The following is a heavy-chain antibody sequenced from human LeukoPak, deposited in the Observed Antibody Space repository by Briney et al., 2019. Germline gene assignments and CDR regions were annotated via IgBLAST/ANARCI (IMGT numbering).Heavy chain of an antibody. V-gene: IGHV3-48*01. J-gene: IGHJ4*02. CDR3: AKDRNYGYVWGSYPPALYSDY. CDR2: ISSSSSTI. D-gene: IGHD3-16*02. CDR1: GFTFSSYS. Sequence: GGSLRLSCAASGFTFSSYSMNWVRQAPGKGLEWVSYISSSSSTIYYADSVKGRFTISRDNAKNSLYLKMNSLRAEDTALYYCAKDRNYGYVWGSYPPALYSDYWGQGTLVTVSS.